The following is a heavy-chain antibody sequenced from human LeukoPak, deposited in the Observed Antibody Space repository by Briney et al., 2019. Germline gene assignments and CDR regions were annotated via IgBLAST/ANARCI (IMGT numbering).Heavy chain of an antibody. CDR1: GGSISGSSYY. Sequence: SETLSLTCTVSGGSISGSSYYWGWIRQPPGKGLEWIGSIYYSGSTYYNPSLKSRVTISVDTSKNQFSLKLSSVTAADTAVYYCARDFILRYFDWSRYFDYWGQGTLVTVSS. D-gene: IGHD3-9*01. CDR2: IYYSGST. CDR3: ARDFILRYFDWSRYFDY. J-gene: IGHJ4*02. V-gene: IGHV4-39*07.